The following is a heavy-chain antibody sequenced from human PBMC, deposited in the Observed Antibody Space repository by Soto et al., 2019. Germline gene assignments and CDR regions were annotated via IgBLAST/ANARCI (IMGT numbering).Heavy chain of an antibody. V-gene: IGHV3-23*01. CDR3: ANDKAAAGTISRYFQH. Sequence: EVQLLESGGGLVQPEGSLRLSCAASGFSFSTYAMSWVRQAPGKGLEWVSGISGSGGTTYYADSVKGRFTISRDNSKNTLYLQVTSLRVEDTAVYYCANDKAAAGTISRYFQHWGQGTLVTVSS. J-gene: IGHJ1*01. CDR2: ISGSGGTT. CDR1: GFSFSTYA. D-gene: IGHD6-13*01.